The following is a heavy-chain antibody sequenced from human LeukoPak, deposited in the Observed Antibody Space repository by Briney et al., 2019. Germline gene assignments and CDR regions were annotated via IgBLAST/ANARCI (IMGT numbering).Heavy chain of an antibody. J-gene: IGHJ1*01. CDR3: VTDQA. CDR2: INPNSGAT. CDR1: GYTFTVQY. Sequence: ASVTVSYKASGYTFTVQYMHWVRQAPGQGREGIGLINPNSGATSYAQQYQGRVTITRDTAINTAYIDLSSLTSDDTAVYYCVTDQARGQGTLVT. V-gene: IGHV1-2*02.